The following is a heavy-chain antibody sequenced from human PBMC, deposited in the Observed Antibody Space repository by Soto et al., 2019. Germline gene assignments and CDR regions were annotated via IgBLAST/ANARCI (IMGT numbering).Heavy chain of an antibody. Sequence: EVQLVESGGGLVQPGGSLRLSCAASGFTFSSYSMNWVRQAPGKGLEWVSYISSSSSTIYYADSVKGRFTISRDNAKNSLYLQMNSLRDEDTAVYYCARVLTDPCGSYYEPCYYYGMDVWGQGTTVTVSS. D-gene: IGHD1-26*01. CDR2: ISSSSSTI. J-gene: IGHJ6*02. CDR1: GFTFSSYS. V-gene: IGHV3-48*02. CDR3: ARVLTDPCGSYYEPCYYYGMDV.